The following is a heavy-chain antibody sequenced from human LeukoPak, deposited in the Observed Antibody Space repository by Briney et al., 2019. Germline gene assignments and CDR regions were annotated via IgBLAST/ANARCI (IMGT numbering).Heavy chain of an antibody. Sequence: SETLSLTCTVSGGSISSSSYYWGWIRQPPGKGLEWIGSIYYSGSTYYNPSLKSRVTISVDTSKNQFSLKLSSVTAADTAVYYCATQIVRGWSGYYYYYGMDVWGQGTTVTVPS. D-gene: IGHD3-3*01. CDR2: IYYSGST. V-gene: IGHV4-39*01. CDR3: ATQIVRGWSGYYYYYGMDV. J-gene: IGHJ6*02. CDR1: GGSISSSSYY.